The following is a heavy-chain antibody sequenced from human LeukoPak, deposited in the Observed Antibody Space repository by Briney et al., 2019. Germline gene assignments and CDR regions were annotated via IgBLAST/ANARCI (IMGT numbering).Heavy chain of an antibody. V-gene: IGHV4-39*01. D-gene: IGHD3-10*01. CDR2: IYHSGST. CDR3: ARWPYGSGGNVYFDY. J-gene: IGHJ4*02. CDR1: GGSIDSRSYY. Sequence: KPSETLSLTCTVSGGSIDSRSYYWDWIRQAPGKGLEWIGTIYHSGSTEYNPSLKSRVAIFVDTSKNQFSLILHSVAAADTAVYYCARWPYGSGGNVYFDYWGQGTLVTVSS.